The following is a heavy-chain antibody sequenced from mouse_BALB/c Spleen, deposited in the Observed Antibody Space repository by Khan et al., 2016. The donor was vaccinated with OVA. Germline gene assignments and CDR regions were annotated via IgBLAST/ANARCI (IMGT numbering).Heavy chain of an antibody. CDR2: ISYSGST. CDR3: ARGTVGRFAY. Sequence: EVQLVESGPGLVKPSQSLSLTCTVTGYSITSDYAWNWIRQFPGNKLEWMGFISYSGSTSYNPSLKSRISITRDTSKNQFFLQLNSVTTEDTATYYCARGTVGRFAYGGQGTLVTVSA. D-gene: IGHD1-1*01. CDR1: GYSITSDYA. J-gene: IGHJ3*01. V-gene: IGHV3-2*02.